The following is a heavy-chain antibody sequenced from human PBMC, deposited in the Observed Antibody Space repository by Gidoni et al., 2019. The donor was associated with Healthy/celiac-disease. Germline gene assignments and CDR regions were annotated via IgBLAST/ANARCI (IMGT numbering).Heavy chain of an antibody. CDR3: ARHSVAGTYYYYYGMDV. CDR2: IAPSDSYT. J-gene: IGHJ6*02. Sequence: EVQLVQSGAEVKKPGESLRISCKGSGYSFTSYWISWVRQMPGKGLEGVGSIAPSDSYTNYSPSFQGHVTISADKSISTAYLQWSSLKASDTAMYYCARHSVAGTYYYYYGMDVWGQGTTVTVSS. D-gene: IGHD6-19*01. V-gene: IGHV5-10-1*01. CDR1: GYSFTSYW.